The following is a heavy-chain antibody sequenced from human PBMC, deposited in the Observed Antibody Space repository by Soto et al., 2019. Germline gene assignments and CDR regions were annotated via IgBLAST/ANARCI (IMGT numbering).Heavy chain of an antibody. V-gene: IGHV3-7*01. Sequence: EVQLVESGGGLVQPGGSLRLSCAASGFTFSSYWMSWVRQAPGKGLEWVANIKQDGSEKYYVDSVKGRFTISRDNAKNSLYLQMDSLRAEDTGVYYCARIHGVFQLAQWLDAFDIWGQGTMVTVSS. CDR3: ARIHGVFQLAQWLDAFDI. J-gene: IGHJ3*02. CDR1: GFTFSSYW. D-gene: IGHD3-22*01. CDR2: IKQDGSEK.